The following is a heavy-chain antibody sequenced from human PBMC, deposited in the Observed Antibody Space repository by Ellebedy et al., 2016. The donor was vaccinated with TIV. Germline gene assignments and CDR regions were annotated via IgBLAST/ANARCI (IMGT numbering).Heavy chain of an antibody. V-gene: IGHV4-39*01. D-gene: IGHD3-10*02. Sequence: MPSETLSLTCNVSGASIDSGRYCWAWIRQSPGKGLEWISNICYRVNTYYNPSLKSRVIISAATSKNLFSLSLSSVTAADTAVYYCASLDVAVANWFDPWGHGTLVTVSS. CDR2: ICYRVNT. CDR1: GASIDSGRYC. J-gene: IGHJ5*02. CDR3: ASLDVAVANWFDP.